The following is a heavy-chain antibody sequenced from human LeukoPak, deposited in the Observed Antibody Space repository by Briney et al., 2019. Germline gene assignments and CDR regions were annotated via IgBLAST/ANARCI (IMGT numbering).Heavy chain of an antibody. Sequence: PGRSLRLSCAASGFTFTNYAMAWVRQAPGKGLEWVSGISGSGDRTYYADSVKGRFTISRDNSKNTLFLQMNSLRAEDTAVYYCAKVRYVDYWGQGTLVTVSS. J-gene: IGHJ4*02. CDR1: GFTFTNYA. V-gene: IGHV3-23*01. CDR2: ISGSGDRT. CDR3: AKVRYVDY. D-gene: IGHD4-17*01.